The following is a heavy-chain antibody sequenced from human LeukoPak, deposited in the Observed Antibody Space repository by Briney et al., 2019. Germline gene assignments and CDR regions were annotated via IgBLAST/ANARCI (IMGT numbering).Heavy chain of an antibody. D-gene: IGHD7-27*01. CDR1: GYTLTDSG. J-gene: IGHJ3*02. CDR2: INTYNGDT. Sequence: ASVKVSCKASGYTLTDSGISWVRQAPGQGLEWMGWINTYNGDTNYAENFQGRVTMTTDTSTSTVYMELRRLRSDDTAVYYCARDRLGLNDAFDIWGQGTMVTVPS. CDR3: ARDRLGLNDAFDI. V-gene: IGHV1-18*01.